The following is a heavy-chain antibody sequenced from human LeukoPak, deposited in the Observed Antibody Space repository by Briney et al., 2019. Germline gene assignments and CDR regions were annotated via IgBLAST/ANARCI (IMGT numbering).Heavy chain of an antibody. CDR2: IYYSGST. CDR1: GGSISSSSYY. J-gene: IGHJ3*02. CDR3: ARAGSGYERDAFDI. V-gene: IGHV4-39*07. Sequence: SETLSLTCTVSGGSISSSSYYWGWIRQPPGKGLEWIGSIYYSGSTYYNPSLKSRVTISVDTSKNQFSLKLSSVTAADTAVYYCARAGSGYERDAFDIWGQGTMVTVSS. D-gene: IGHD5-12*01.